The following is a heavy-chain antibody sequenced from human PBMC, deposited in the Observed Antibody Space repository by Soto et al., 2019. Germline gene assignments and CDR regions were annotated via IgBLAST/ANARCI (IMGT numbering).Heavy chain of an antibody. CDR3: ANPVDIVAPRQLDY. V-gene: IGHV3-23*01. CDR1: GFTFSSYA. Sequence: EVQLLESGGGLVQPGGSLRLSCAASGFTFSSYAMSWVRQAPGKGLEWISAITNSGGSTYYADSVKGRFTISRDNSKNTLYLQRNSLRAEDTAVYYCANPVDIVAPRQLDYWGQGTLVTVSS. CDR2: ITNSGGST. D-gene: IGHD5-12*01. J-gene: IGHJ4*02.